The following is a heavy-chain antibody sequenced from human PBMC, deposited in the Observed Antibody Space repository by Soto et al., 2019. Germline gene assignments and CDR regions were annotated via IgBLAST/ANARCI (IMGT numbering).Heavy chain of an antibody. CDR1: GGPIKNNA. D-gene: IGHD4-4*01. CDR2: ISPGGSIK. V-gene: IGHV3-23*01. CDR3: AKRRDGYSFDY. J-gene: IGHJ4*02. Sequence: RGGSQLLSGSAAGGPIKNNAMACVRQAPGKGLEWVSSISPGGSIKFYADSVKGRFTISRDNSKNMVSLQMSSLRAEDTAIYYCAKRRDGYSFDYWGQGALVTVSS.